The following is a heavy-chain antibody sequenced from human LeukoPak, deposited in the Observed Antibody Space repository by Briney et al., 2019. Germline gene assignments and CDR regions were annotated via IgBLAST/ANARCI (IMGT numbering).Heavy chain of an antibody. CDR1: GFRLSGYW. J-gene: IGHJ4*02. D-gene: IGHD2-15*01. CDR2: INSDGSNT. CDR3: ARDKVVGATYLDY. V-gene: IGHV3-74*01. Sequence: PGGSLRLSCAASGFRLSGYWMHWVRQVPGKGLVWVSRINSDGSNTNYADSVKGRFTISRDNAKNSVYLQMNSLRAEDTAVYYCARDKVVGATYLDYWGQGTLVTVSS.